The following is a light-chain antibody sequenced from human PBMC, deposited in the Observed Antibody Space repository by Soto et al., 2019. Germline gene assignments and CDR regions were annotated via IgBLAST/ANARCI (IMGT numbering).Light chain of an antibody. CDR3: QQHNNWPTWT. V-gene: IGKV3-15*01. CDR1: QSVSSN. J-gene: IGKJ1*01. Sequence: EIVMTQSPATLSVSPGERATLSCRASQSVSSNLAWYQQKPVQAPRLLMYGASTRATGIPDRFSGSGSGTEFTLTINSLQSEDFAVYYCQQHNNWPTWTFGQGTKVEIK. CDR2: GAS.